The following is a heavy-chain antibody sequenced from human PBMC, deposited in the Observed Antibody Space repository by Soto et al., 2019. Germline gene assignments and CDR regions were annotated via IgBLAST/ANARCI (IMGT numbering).Heavy chain of an antibody. CDR3: ATGLVVVIKGVTDY. D-gene: IGHD3-22*01. CDR2: FDPEDGET. J-gene: IGHJ4*02. V-gene: IGHV1-24*01. Sequence: GASVKVSCKVSGYTLTELSMHWVRQAPGKGLEWMGGFDPEDGETIHAQKFQGRVTMTEDTSTDTAYMELSSLRSEDTAVYYCATGLVVVIKGVTDYWGQGTLVTVSS. CDR1: GYTLTELS.